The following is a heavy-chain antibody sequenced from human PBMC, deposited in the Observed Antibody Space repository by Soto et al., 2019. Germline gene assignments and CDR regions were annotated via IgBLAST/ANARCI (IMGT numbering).Heavy chain of an antibody. CDR2: LSGGNGNT. CDR3: VIYDYGLNGY. CDR1: GYTFTKQY. J-gene: IGHJ4*01. V-gene: IGHV1-3*01. Sequence: ASVKVSCKASGYTFTKQYMHWVSQAPGQRLEWMGWLSGGNGNTQYSQKFQGRVTLTGDTSASIAYMELTSLTSEDTAVYYRVIYDYGLNGYWGQGTLVTVSS. D-gene: IGHD3-16*01.